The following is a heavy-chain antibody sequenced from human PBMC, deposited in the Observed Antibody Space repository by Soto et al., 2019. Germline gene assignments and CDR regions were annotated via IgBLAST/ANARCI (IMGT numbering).Heavy chain of an antibody. J-gene: IGHJ6*02. CDR3: ARDERKGAVGLRTYYYYYGMDV. D-gene: IGHD5-12*01. CDR2: ISYDGSNK. V-gene: IGHV3-30-3*01. CDR1: KVSISSYA. Sequence: YCGAAKVSISSYAMHHFRQAPGKGLEWVAVISYDGSNKYYADSVKGRFTISRDNSKNTLYLQMNSLRAEDTAVYYCARDERKGAVGLRTYYYYYGMDVWGQGTTVTVSS.